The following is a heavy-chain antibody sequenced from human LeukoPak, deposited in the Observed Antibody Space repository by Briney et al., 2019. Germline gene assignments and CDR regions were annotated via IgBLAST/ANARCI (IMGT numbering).Heavy chain of an antibody. CDR2: IYHSGST. D-gene: IGHD5-12*01. V-gene: IGHV4-38-2*02. CDR1: GYSISSGYY. Sequence: SETLSLTCTVSGYSISSGYYWGWIRQPPGKGLEWIGSIYHSGSTYYNPSLKSRVTISVDTSKNQFSLKLSSVTAADTAVYYCARDRGYDFWFDPWGQGTLVTVSS. CDR3: ARDRGYDFWFDP. J-gene: IGHJ5*02.